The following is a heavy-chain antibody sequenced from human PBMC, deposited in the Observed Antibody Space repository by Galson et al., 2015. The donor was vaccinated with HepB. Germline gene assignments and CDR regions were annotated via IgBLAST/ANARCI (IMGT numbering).Heavy chain of an antibody. J-gene: IGHJ4*02. CDR3: ARSYGYVGVFDY. V-gene: IGHV3-9*01. CDR2: ISWNSGSI. Sequence: SLRLSCAASGFTFDDYAMHWVRQAPGKGLEWVSGISWNSGSIGYADSVKGRFTISRDNAKNSLYLQMNSLRAEDTALYYCARSYGYVGVFDYWGQGTLVTVSS. CDR1: GFTFDDYA. D-gene: IGHD5-18*01.